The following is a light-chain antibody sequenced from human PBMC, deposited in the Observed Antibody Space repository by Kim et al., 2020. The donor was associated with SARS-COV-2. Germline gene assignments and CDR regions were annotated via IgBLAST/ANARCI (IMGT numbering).Light chain of an antibody. CDR1: QSVSSNY. CDR2: DAS. V-gene: IGKV3-20*01. Sequence: EIVLTQSPGTLSLSPGERATLSCRASQSVSSNYLAWYQQKPGQAPRILIYDASSRATGIPDRFSGSGSGTDFTLTISRLEPEDFAVYYCHQYVSSPLTFGGGTKVDIK. CDR3: HQYVSSPLT. J-gene: IGKJ4*01.